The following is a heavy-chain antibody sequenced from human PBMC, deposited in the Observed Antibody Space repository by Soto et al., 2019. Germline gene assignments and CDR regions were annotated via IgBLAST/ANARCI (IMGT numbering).Heavy chain of an antibody. CDR3: ARFGTSPNGNWFDP. CDR1: VGSIISDY. D-gene: IGHD3-10*01. CDR2: VYHSWST. J-gene: IGHJ5*02. Sequence: SETLSLTCTFSVGSIISDYWNWIRQPPGKGLEWIGYVYHSWSTKYNPSLKSRVTISVDTSKNQLSLKLSSVTAADTAVYYCARFGTSPNGNWFDPWGQGTLVTVSS. V-gene: IGHV4-59*01.